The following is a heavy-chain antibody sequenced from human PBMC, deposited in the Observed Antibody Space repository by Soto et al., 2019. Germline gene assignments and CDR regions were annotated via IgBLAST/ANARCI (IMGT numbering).Heavy chain of an antibody. CDR3: ARVRGLHRHIVVVTGAPGNAFDI. V-gene: IGHV4-38-2*02. CDR1: GYSISSGYY. D-gene: IGHD2-21*02. J-gene: IGHJ3*02. CDR2: IYHSGST. Sequence: SETLSLTCTVSGYSISSGYYWGWIRQPPGKGLEWIGSIYHSGSTYYNPSLKSRVTISVDTSKNEFSLKLSSVTAADTAVYYCARVRGLHRHIVVVTGAPGNAFDIWGQGTMVTVSS.